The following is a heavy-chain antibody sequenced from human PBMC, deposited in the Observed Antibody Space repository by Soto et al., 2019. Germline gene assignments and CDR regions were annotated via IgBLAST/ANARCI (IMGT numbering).Heavy chain of an antibody. V-gene: IGHV3-23*01. CDR1: GLTVTSYA. CDR2: ISGSGGST. J-gene: IGHJ3*02. CDR3: AKVGLGYNWNYGAFDI. Sequence: GGSLRLSCEASGLTVTSYAMSWVRQAPGKGLEWVSAISGSGGSTYYADSVKGRFTISRDNSKNTLYLQMNSLRAEDTAVYYCAKVGLGYNWNYGAFDIWGQGTMVTVSS. D-gene: IGHD1-7*01.